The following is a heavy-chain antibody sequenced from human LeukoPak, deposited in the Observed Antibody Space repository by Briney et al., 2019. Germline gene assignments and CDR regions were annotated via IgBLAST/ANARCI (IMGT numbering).Heavy chain of an antibody. CDR3: AKDPRRGSGSYFWNWFDP. J-gene: IGHJ5*02. CDR2: ISGSGGST. D-gene: IGHD3-10*01. Sequence: GGSLRLSCAASGFTFSSYAMSWVRQAPGKGLEWVSAISGSGGSTYYADSVKGRFTISRDNSKNTLYLQMNSLRAEDTAVYYCAKDPRRGSGSYFWNWFDPWGQGTLVTVFS. CDR1: GFTFSSYA. V-gene: IGHV3-23*01.